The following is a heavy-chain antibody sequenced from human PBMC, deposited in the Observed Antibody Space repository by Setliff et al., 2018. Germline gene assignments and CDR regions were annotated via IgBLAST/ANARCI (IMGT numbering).Heavy chain of an antibody. J-gene: IGHJ4*02. CDR2: INPKTGGT. V-gene: IGHV1-2*04. CDR3: ARALGATITHFDY. Sequence: ASVKVSCKTSGYAFTDNYIHWVRQAPGQGLEWMGWINPKTGGTNLAQKFQGWVSMTRDTSITTAYMELSRLTSDDMAVYFCARALGATITHFDYWGQGTLVT. D-gene: IGHD1-26*01. CDR1: GYAFTDNY.